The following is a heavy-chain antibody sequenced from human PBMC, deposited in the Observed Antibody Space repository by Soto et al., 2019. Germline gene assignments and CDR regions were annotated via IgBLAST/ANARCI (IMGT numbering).Heavy chain of an antibody. CDR1: GGSISSYY. CDR2: IYYSGST. Sequence: QVQLQESGPGLVKPSETLSLTCTVSGGSISSYYWSWIRQPPGKGLEWIGYIYYSGSTNYNPSLKSRVTISVDTSKNQFSLKLSSVTAADTAVYYCARSYGDGDAFDIWGQGTMVTVSS. V-gene: IGHV4-59*01. CDR3: ARSYGDGDAFDI. J-gene: IGHJ3*02. D-gene: IGHD4-17*01.